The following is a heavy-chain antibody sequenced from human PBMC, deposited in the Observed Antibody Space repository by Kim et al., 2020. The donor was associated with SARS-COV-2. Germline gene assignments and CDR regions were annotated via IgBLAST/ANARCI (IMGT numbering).Heavy chain of an antibody. D-gene: IGHD3-10*01. CDR3: AKDGERGSGGQTHVDH. Sequence: GGSLRLSCAASGFTFSSYAMSWVRQAPGKGLEWVSAISGSGGRTYYADSVKGRFTISRDNSKNTLYLQMNSLRAEDAAVYYCAKDGERGSGGQTHVDHWGQGTLVTVSS. CDR2: ISGSGGRT. J-gene: IGHJ4*02. V-gene: IGHV3-23*01. CDR1: GFTFSSYA.